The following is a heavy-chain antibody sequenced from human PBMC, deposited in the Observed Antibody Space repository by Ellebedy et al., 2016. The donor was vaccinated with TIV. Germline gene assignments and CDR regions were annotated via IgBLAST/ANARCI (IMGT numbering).Heavy chain of an antibody. CDR3: ARVGYSSSWYDMKYYYYGMDV. CDR2: IYYSGST. J-gene: IGHJ6*02. V-gene: IGHV4-59*01. CDR1: GGSISSYY. D-gene: IGHD6-13*01. Sequence: MPSETLSLTCTVSGGSISSYYWSWIRQPPGKGLEWIGYIYYSGSTNYNPSLKSRVTISVDTSKNQFSLKLSSVTAADTAVYYCARVGYSSSWYDMKYYYYGMDVWGQGTTVTVSS.